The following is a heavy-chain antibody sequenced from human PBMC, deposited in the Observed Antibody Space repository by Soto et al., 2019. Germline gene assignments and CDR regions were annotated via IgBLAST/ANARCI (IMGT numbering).Heavy chain of an antibody. J-gene: IGHJ5*02. V-gene: IGHV5-51*01. CDR3: AIHSTGYEDS. Sequence: GESLKISCKGSGYSFTSYWIGWVRQMPGKGLEWMGIIHPSGFDTRYSPSFQGQVTISADKSISTAYLQWSSLRASDTAMYYCAIHSTGYEDSWGQGTLVTVSS. CDR1: GYSFTSYW. D-gene: IGHD5-12*01. CDR2: IHPSGFDT.